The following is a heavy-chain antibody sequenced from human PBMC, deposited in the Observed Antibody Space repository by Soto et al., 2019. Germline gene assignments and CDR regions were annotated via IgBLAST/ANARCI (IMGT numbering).Heavy chain of an antibody. J-gene: IGHJ6*02. CDR1: VFPFSSYG. V-gene: IGHV3-33*01. CDR2: IWYDGSNK. CDR3: ARDGGRYYYGMDV. Sequence: SCAASVFPFSSYGRRWVRRAPGRGLEWVAVIWYDGSNKYYADSVKGLFTISRDNSKNTLYLQMNSLRAEDTAVYYCARDGGRYYYGMDVWGQGTTVSVSS. D-gene: IGHD3-16*01.